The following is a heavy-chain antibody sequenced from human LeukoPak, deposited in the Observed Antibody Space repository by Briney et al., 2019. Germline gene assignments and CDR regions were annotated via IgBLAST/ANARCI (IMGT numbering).Heavy chain of an antibody. CDR1: GGTFRSYA. V-gene: IGHV1-69*13. CDR3: ARDKGYNWNYPYFDY. D-gene: IGHD1-7*01. Sequence: ASVKVSCKASGGTFRSYAISWVRQAPGQGLEWMGGIIPIFGTANYAQKFQGRVTITADESTSTAYMELSSLRSEDTAVYYCARDKGYNWNYPYFDYWGQGTLVTVSS. CDR2: IIPIFGTA. J-gene: IGHJ4*02.